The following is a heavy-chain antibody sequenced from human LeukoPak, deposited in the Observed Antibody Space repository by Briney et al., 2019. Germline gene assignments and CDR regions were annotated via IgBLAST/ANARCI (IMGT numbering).Heavy chain of an antibody. J-gene: IGHJ6*03. CDR3: ASSIVGATMGYYYYYMDV. CDR2: INHSGST. CDR1: GGSFSGYY. Sequence: PSETLSLTCAVYGGSFSGYYWSWIRQPPGKGLEWIGEINHSGSTNYNPSLKSRVTISVDTSKNQFSLKLSSVTAADTAVYYCASSIVGATMGYYYYYMDVWGKGTTVTISS. V-gene: IGHV4-34*01. D-gene: IGHD1-26*01.